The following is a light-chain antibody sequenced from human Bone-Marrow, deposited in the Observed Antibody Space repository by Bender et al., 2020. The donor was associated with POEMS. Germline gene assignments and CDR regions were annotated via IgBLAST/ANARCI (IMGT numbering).Light chain of an antibody. CDR2: SSH. CDR3: AVWDDSLNGWV. J-gene: IGLJ3*02. Sequence: QSVLTQPPSASGTPGQRVTISCSGGSSNIGAHAVNWYQHLPGTAPKLLIYSSHRRPSEVPDRFSGSRSGTSASLAISGVQSEDEADYYCAVWDDSLNGWVFGGGTKLNV. CDR1: SSNIGAHA. V-gene: IGLV1-44*01.